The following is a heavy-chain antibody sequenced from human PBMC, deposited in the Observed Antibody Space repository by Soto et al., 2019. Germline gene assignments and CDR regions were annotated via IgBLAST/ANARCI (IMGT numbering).Heavy chain of an antibody. CDR2: IYHSGST. CDR3: ARGGGYCSSTRCYFWFDP. Sequence: SETLSLTCTVSGGSISSYSWSWIRQPPGKGLEWIGYIYHSGSTYYNPSLKSRVTISVDRSKNQFSLKLSSVTAADTAVYYCARGGGYCSSTRCYFWFDPWGQGTLVTVSS. D-gene: IGHD2-2*01. CDR1: GGSISSYS. V-gene: IGHV4-30-2*01. J-gene: IGHJ5*02.